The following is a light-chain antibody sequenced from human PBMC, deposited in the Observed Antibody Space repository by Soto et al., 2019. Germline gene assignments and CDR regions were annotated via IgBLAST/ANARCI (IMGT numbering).Light chain of an antibody. J-gene: IGKJ1*01. CDR1: QSVSSSY. Sequence: ESVLTQSAGTLSLSPGERATLSSRASQSVSSSYLAWYQQKPGQAPRLLIYGASSRATGIPDRFSGSGSGTDFTLTISRLEPEDFAVYYCQQYGSSPWTFGQGTKV. CDR2: GAS. V-gene: IGKV3-20*01. CDR3: QQYGSSPWT.